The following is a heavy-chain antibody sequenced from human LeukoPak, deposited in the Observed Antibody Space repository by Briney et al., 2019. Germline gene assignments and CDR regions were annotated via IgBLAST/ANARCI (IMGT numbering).Heavy chain of an antibody. V-gene: IGHV4-61*02. Sequence: SETLSLTCTVSGGSISSGSYYWSWIRQPAGKGLEWIGRIYTSGSTNYNPSLKSRVTISVDTSKNQFSLKLSSVTAADTAVYYCARDRAAAGNYYYYYMDVWAKGPRSPSP. J-gene: IGHJ6*03. CDR2: IYTSGST. CDR3: ARDRAAAGNYYYYYMDV. CDR1: GGSISSGSYY. D-gene: IGHD6-13*01.